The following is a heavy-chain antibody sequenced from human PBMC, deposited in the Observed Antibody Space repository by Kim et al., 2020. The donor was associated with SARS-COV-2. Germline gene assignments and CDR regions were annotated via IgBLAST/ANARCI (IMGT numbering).Heavy chain of an antibody. CDR2: IKQDGSEK. Sequence: GGSLRLSCAASGFTFSSYWMSWVRQAPGKGLEWVANIKQDGSEKYYVDSVKGRFTISRDNAKNSLYLQMNSLRAEDTAVYYCAREGQRITMIPVDYWGQGTLVTVSS. CDR1: GFTFSSYW. J-gene: IGHJ4*02. CDR3: AREGQRITMIPVDY. D-gene: IGHD3-22*01. V-gene: IGHV3-7*01.